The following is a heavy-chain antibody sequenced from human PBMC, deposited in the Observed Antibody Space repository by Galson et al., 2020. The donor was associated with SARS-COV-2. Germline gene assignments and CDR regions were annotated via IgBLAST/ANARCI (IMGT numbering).Heavy chain of an antibody. D-gene: IGHD3-22*01. CDR2: ISGSGGST. V-gene: IGHV3-23*01. CDR3: VRFTQRPRMMVVVNFDY. Sequence: GGSLRLSCAASGFTFSSYAMSWVRQAPGKGLEWVSAISGSGGSTYYADSVKGRFTISRDNSKNTLYLQMNSLRAEDTAVYYCVRFTQRPRMMVVVNFDYWGQGTLVTVSS. J-gene: IGHJ4*02. CDR1: GFTFSSYA.